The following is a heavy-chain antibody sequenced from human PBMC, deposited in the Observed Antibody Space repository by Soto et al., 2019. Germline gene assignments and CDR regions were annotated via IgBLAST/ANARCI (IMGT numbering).Heavy chain of an antibody. CDR1: GFIFSDYF. V-gene: IGHV3-11*01. CDR2: ISSGGDAI. CDR3: ARDRGQLGLDY. J-gene: IGHJ4*02. D-gene: IGHD6-6*01. Sequence: QVQLVESGGGLVKPGGSLRLSCAASGFIFSDYFMSWLRQAPGKGLEWVAYISSGGDAIYYADSVKGRFTISRDNAKKSLYLHMNSLEAEDAAVYYCARDRGQLGLDYWGQGTVVTVSS.